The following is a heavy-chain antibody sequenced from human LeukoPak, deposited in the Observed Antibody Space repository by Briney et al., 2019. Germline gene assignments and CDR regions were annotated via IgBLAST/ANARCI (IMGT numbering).Heavy chain of an antibody. Sequence: EASVKVSCKASGYTFTSYYMHWVRQAPGQGLEWMGIINPSGGHTSYAQKFQGRVTMTRDTSTSTVYMELSSLRSEDTAVYYCGADSMPRGAFSYAFDIWGQGTMVTVSS. CDR2: INPSGGHT. CDR1: GYTFTSYY. CDR3: GADSMPRGAFSYAFDI. V-gene: IGHV1-46*01. J-gene: IGHJ3*02. D-gene: IGHD3-10*01.